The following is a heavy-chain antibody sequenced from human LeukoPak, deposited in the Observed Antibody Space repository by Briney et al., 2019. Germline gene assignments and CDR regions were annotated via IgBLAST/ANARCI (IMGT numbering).Heavy chain of an antibody. Sequence: QTGGSLRLSCAASGFTFSSYGMHWVRQAPGKGLEWVAVISYDGSNKYYADSVKGRFTISRDNSKNTLYLQMSSLRAEDTAVYYCAQLLLRGPTAWGQGTLVTVSS. V-gene: IGHV3-30*18. D-gene: IGHD2-15*01. J-gene: IGHJ4*02. CDR3: AQLLLRGPTA. CDR1: GFTFSSYG. CDR2: ISYDGSNK.